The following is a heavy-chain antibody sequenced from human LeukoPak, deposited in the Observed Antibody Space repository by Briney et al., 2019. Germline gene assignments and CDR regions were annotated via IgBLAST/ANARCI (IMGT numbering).Heavy chain of an antibody. CDR1: GGSICSYY. CDR3: ARDLYSSSWHGWFDP. Sequence: PETLSLTCTVSGGSICSYYWSWIRQPPGKGLEWIGYIYYSGSTNYNPSLKSRVTISVDTSKNQFSLKLSSVTAADTAVYYCARDLYSSSWHGWFDPWGQGTLVTVSS. J-gene: IGHJ5*02. D-gene: IGHD6-13*01. V-gene: IGHV4-59*01. CDR2: IYYSGST.